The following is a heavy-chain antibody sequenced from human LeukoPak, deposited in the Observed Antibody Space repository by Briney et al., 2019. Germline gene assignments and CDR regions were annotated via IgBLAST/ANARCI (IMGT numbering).Heavy chain of an antibody. Sequence: SETLSLTCTVSGGSISSYYWSWIRQPPGKGLEWIGYIYYSGSTNYNPSLKSRVTISVDTSKNQISLKVSSVTAADTAVYYCAREEAAAGTSGYLQHWGQGTLVTVSS. CDR3: AREEAAAGTSGYLQH. V-gene: IGHV4-59*01. CDR1: GGSISSYY. CDR2: IYYSGST. J-gene: IGHJ1*01. D-gene: IGHD6-13*01.